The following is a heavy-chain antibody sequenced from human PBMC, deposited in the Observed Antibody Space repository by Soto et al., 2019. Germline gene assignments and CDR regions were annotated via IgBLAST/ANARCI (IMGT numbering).Heavy chain of an antibody. D-gene: IGHD1-26*01. V-gene: IGHV1-69*06. J-gene: IGHJ4*02. Sequence: SVKVSCKASGGTFSSYAISWVRQAPGQGLEWMGGIIPIFGTANYAQKFQGRVTITADKSTSTAYMELSSLRSEDTAVYYCGRGRSGQIAVFYWGQGTPVTVSS. CDR1: GGTFSSYA. CDR2: IIPIFGTA. CDR3: GRGRSGQIAVFY.